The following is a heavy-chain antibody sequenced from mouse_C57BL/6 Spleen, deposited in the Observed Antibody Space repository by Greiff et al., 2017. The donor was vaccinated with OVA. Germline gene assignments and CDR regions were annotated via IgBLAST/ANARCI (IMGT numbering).Heavy chain of an antibody. CDR3: ARKGWERYFDY. CDR1: GYTFTSYW. J-gene: IGHJ2*01. D-gene: IGHD1-1*02. CDR2: IDPSDSYT. Sequence: QVQLQQPGAELVMPGASVKLSCKASGYTFTSYWMHWVKQRPGQGLEWIGEIDPSDSYTNYNQKFKGKSTLTVDKSSSTAYMQLSSLTSEDSAVYYCARKGWERYFDYWGQGTTLTVSS. V-gene: IGHV1-69*01.